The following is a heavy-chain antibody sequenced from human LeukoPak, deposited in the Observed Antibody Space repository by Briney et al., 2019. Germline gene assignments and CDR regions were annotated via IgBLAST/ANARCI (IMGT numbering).Heavy chain of an antibody. Sequence: ASVKVSCKASGYTFTSYGISWVRQAPGQGLEWMGWISAYNGNTNYAQKLQGRVTMTTDTSTSTAYMELRSLRSDDTAVYYCARDATLDYYYYMDVWGKGTTVTVSS. CDR3: ARDATLDYYYYMDV. D-gene: IGHD2-21*01. J-gene: IGHJ6*03. CDR1: GYTFTSYG. V-gene: IGHV1-18*01. CDR2: ISAYNGNT.